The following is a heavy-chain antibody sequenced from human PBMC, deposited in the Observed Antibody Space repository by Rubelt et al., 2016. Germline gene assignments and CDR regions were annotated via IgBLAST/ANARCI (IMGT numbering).Heavy chain of an antibody. J-gene: IGHJ4*02. D-gene: IGHD3-10*01. Sequence: EVQLVESGGGLVQPGGSLRLSCAASGFTFSSYSMNWVRQAPGKGLEWVSYISSSSSTIYYADSVKGRFTISRDNAKNTLYLQMNSLRAEDTAIYFCARDLVYGSGSSDYWGQGTLVTVSS. V-gene: IGHV3-48*04. CDR3: ARDLVYGSGSSDY. CDR2: ISSSSSTI. CDR1: GFTFSSYS.